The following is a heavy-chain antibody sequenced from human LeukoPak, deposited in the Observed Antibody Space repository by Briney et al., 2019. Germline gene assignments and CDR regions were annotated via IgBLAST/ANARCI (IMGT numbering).Heavy chain of an antibody. V-gene: IGHV3-11*04. D-gene: IGHD6-19*01. CDR1: GFTFSDYY. CDR2: ISSSGSTI. J-gene: IGHJ4*02. Sequence: GGSLRLSCAASGFTFSDYYMSWIRQAPGKGLEWVSYISSSGSTIYYADSVKGRFTISRDNAKNSLYLQMNSLRAEDTAVYYCARVFSSGWYGGYYFDYWGQGTLVTVSS. CDR3: ARVFSSGWYGGYYFDY.